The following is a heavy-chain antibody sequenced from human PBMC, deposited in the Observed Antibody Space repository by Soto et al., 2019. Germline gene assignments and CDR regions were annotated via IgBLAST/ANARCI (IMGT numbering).Heavy chain of an antibody. D-gene: IGHD1-26*01. CDR3: ARHVGFDWYFDL. Sequence: EMQLVESGGGLVQPGGSLRLSCAASGFTVSGNYMGWVRQAPGPGVDWVSSIYTDARTYSSDSVRCRSAISTDHSKDTLELQRNNLRAADTAIYYGARHVGFDWYFDLWGRGTLVTVSS. CDR1: GFTVSGNY. V-gene: IGHV3-66*04. J-gene: IGHJ2*01. CDR2: IYTDART.